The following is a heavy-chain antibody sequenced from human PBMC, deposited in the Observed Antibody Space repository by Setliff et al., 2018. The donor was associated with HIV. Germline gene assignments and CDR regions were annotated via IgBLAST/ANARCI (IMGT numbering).Heavy chain of an antibody. CDR3: ARGGSGYYDFWSGSSAFEY. D-gene: IGHD3-3*01. J-gene: IGHJ4*02. Sequence: SVKVSCKAPGATFANFALNWVRQAPGQGPEWMGGIVPRDAITKYAPKFQGRLTITADESTTTAYMELSSLRSEDTAVFYCARGGSGYYDFWSGSSAFEYWGQGTLVTVSS. CDR2: IVPRDAIT. V-gene: IGHV1-69*10. CDR1: GATFANFA.